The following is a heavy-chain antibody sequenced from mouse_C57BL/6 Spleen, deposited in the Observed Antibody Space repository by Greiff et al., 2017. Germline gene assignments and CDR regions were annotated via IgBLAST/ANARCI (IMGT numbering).Heavy chain of an antibody. D-gene: IGHD2-1*01. CDR2: IDPETGGT. Sequence: QVQLQQSGAELVRPGASVTLSCKASGYTFTDYEMHWVKQTPVHGLEWIGAIDPETGGTAYNQKFKGKAILTADKSSSTAYMELRSLTSEDSAVYYCTRGGNRYYAMDYWGQGTSVTVSS. V-gene: IGHV1-15*01. J-gene: IGHJ4*01. CDR1: GYTFTDYE. CDR3: TRGGNRYYAMDY.